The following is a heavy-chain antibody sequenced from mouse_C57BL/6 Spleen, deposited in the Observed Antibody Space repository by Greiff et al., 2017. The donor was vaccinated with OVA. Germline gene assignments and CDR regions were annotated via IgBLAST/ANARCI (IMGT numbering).Heavy chain of an antibody. V-gene: IGHV5-17*01. D-gene: IGHD2-5*01. J-gene: IGHJ4*01. CDR2: LSSGSSTI. CDR3: ARLSNYYYAMDY. Sequence: EVQLQESGGGLVKPGGSLKLSCAASGFTFSDYGMHWVRQAPEKGLEWVAYLSSGSSTIYYADTVKGRFTISRDNAKNTLFLQMTSLRSEDTAMYYCARLSNYYYAMDYWGQGTSVTVSS. CDR1: GFTFSDYG.